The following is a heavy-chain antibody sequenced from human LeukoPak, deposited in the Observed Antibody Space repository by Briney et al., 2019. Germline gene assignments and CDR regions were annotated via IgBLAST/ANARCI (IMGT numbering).Heavy chain of an antibody. CDR2: IYTGVST. CDR1: GGSISSGSYY. CDR3: ARGASSYWSA. D-gene: IGHD6-6*01. V-gene: IGHV4-61*02. J-gene: IGHJ3*01. Sequence: SQTLSLTCTVSGGSISSGSYYWSWIRQPAGKGLEWMGRIYTGVSTKYNPSLKSRVTISVDTSKNQFSLKLSSVTAADTAVYYCARGASSYWSAWGQGTMVTVSS.